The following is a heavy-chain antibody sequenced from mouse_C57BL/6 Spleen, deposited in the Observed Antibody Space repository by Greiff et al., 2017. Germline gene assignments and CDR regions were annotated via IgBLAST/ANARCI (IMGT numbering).Heavy chain of an antibody. Sequence: EVKVVESGPGLAKPSQTLSLTCSVTGYSITSDYWNWIRKFPGNKLEYMGYISYSGSTYYNPSLKSRISITRDTSKNQYYLQLNSVTTEDTATYYCARSYSNYGGYFDVWGTGTTVTVSS. CDR2: ISYSGST. CDR1: GYSITSDY. CDR3: ARSYSNYGGYFDV. V-gene: IGHV3-8*01. D-gene: IGHD2-5*01. J-gene: IGHJ1*03.